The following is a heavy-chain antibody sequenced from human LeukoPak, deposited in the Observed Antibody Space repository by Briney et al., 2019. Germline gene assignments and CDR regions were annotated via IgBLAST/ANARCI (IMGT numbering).Heavy chain of an antibody. V-gene: IGHV1-18*01. CDR3: ARVYCTNGVCYFDFDY. CDR2: ISAYNGNT. J-gene: IGHJ4*02. CDR1: GGTFGSYT. Sequence: ASVKVSCKASGGTFGSYTISWVRQAPGQGLEWMGWISAYNGNTNYAQKLQGRVTMTTDTSTSTAYMELRSLRSDDTAVYYCARVYCTNGVCYFDFDYWGQGTLVTVSS. D-gene: IGHD2-8*01.